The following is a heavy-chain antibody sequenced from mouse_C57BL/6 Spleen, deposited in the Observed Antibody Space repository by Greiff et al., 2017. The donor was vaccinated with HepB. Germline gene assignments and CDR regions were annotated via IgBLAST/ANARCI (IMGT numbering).Heavy chain of an antibody. Sequence: EVQGVESGGGLVQPGGSLSLSCAASGFTFTDYYMSWVRQPPGKALEWLGFIRNKANGYTTEYSASVKGRFTISRDNSQSILYLQMNALGAEDSATYYCAGYRMDGNYPLDYWGQGTTLTVSS. J-gene: IGHJ2*01. V-gene: IGHV7-3*01. CDR3: AGYRMDGNYPLDY. CDR1: GFTFTDYY. CDR2: IRNKANGYTT. D-gene: IGHD2-1*01.